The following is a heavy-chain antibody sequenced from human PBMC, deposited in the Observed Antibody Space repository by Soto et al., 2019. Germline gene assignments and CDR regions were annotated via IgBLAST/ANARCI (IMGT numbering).Heavy chain of an antibody. CDR1: GFTFSSYV. CDR3: AKDYGIAAAGTVMDV. J-gene: IGHJ6*02. Sequence: GGSLRLSCAASGFTFSSYVMHWVRQSPGKGLEWVAVISYDGSNKYYADSVKGRFTISRDNSKNTLYLQMNSLRAEDTAVYYCAKDYGIAAAGTVMDVWGQGTTVTVSS. D-gene: IGHD6-13*01. CDR2: ISYDGSNK. V-gene: IGHV3-30*18.